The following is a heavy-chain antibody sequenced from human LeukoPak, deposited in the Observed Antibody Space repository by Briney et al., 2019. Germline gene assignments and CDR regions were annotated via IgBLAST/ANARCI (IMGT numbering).Heavy chain of an antibody. D-gene: IGHD4-17*01. CDR2: IYYSGST. CDR1: GGSISSSIYY. J-gene: IGHJ4*02. Sequence: SETLSLTCTVSGGSISSSIYYWGWIRQPPEKGLEWIAAIYYSGSTYYIPSLKCIVTISVETSKNQFSLRLRSVNAADTDCYYCARGGPFGYGDYVLNYWGEGSLVAVSS. V-gene: IGHV4-39*01. CDR3: ARGGPFGYGDYVLNY.